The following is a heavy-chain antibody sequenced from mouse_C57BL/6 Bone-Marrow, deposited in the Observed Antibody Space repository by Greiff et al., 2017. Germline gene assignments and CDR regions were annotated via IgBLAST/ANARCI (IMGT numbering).Heavy chain of an antibody. Sequence: QVQLQQPGAELVRPGSSVKLSCKASGYTFTSYWMHWVKQRPIQGLEWIGNIDPSAGETHYNQKFKDKATLTVDKSSSTAYMQLSSLTSEDSAVYYCARGDYYDYDGVAYWGKGALVTVSA. J-gene: IGHJ3*01. V-gene: IGHV1-52*01. CDR3: ARGDYYDYDGVAY. CDR1: GYTFTSYW. D-gene: IGHD2-4*01. CDR2: IDPSAGET.